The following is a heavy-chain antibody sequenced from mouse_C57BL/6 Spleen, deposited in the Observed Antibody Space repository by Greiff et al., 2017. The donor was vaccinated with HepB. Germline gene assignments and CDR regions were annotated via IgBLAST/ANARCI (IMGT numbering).Heavy chain of an antibody. D-gene: IGHD2-5*01. Sequence: VQLKESGAELVRPGASVKLSCTASGFNIKDDYMHWVKQRPEQGLEWIGWIDPENGDTEYASKFQGKATITADTSSNTAYLQLSSLTSEDTAVYYCTTGSNYGAMDYWGQGTSVTVSS. CDR1: GFNIKDDY. CDR3: TTGSNYGAMDY. CDR2: IDPENGDT. J-gene: IGHJ4*01. V-gene: IGHV14-4*01.